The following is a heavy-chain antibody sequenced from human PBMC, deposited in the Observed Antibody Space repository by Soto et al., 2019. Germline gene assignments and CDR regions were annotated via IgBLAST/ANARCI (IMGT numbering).Heavy chain of an antibody. V-gene: IGHV1-69*02. CDR2: IIPILGIA. CDR1: GGTFSSYT. Sequence: QVQLVQSGAEVKKPGSSVKVSCKASGGTFSSYTISWVRQAPGQGLEWMGRIIPILGIANYAQKFQGRVTITADKSTRTAYMELSSLRSEDTAVYYCARTYYYGSGKVDYYYYYMDVWGKGTTVTVSS. CDR3: ARTYYYGSGKVDYYYYYMDV. D-gene: IGHD3-10*01. J-gene: IGHJ6*03.